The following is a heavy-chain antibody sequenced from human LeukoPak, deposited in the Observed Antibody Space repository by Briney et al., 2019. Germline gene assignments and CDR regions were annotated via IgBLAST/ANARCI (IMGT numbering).Heavy chain of an antibody. CDR3: ATGAAIRSYYYGMDV. Sequence: ASVKVSCKASGYPFTSYAMNWVRQAPGQGLEWMGGIIPIFGTANYAQKFQGRVTITADESTSTAYMELSSLRSEDTAVYYCATGAAIRSYYYGMDVWGQGTTVTVSS. CDR2: IIPIFGTA. J-gene: IGHJ6*02. V-gene: IGHV1-69*13. CDR1: GYPFTSYA. D-gene: IGHD2-21*01.